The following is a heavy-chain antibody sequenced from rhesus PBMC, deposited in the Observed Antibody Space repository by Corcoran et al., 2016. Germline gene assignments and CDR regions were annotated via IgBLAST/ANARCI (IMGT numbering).Heavy chain of an antibody. CDR3: ARAGWNAGYFDY. J-gene: IGHJ4*01. Sequence: EVQLVQSGAEVKKPGASVKISCKASGYTFTELSMHWGRQGPGKGLEWMGRIDPEYGDADYAQKFQDRVTITADTSTDTAYMELISLRSEVTAVYYCARAGWNAGYFDYWGQGVLFTVSS. CDR2: IDPEYGDA. V-gene: IGHV1-111*02. D-gene: IGHD1-14*01. CDR1: GYTFTELS.